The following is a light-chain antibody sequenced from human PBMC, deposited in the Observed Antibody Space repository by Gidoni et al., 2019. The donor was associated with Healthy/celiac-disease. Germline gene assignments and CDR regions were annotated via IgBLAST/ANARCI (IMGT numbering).Light chain of an antibody. V-gene: IGLV2-11*01. J-gene: IGLJ3*02. CDR3: CSYAGSYGV. CDR1: SSAVGGYDY. Sequence: QSAMTQRRSESGSPGQSVTISCTGTSSAVGGYDYVSWYQQHPGKAPKLMIYDVRKRPSGVPDRFSGSKSGTTASLTISGLQAEDEADYYCCSYAGSYGVFGGGTKLTVL. CDR2: DVR.